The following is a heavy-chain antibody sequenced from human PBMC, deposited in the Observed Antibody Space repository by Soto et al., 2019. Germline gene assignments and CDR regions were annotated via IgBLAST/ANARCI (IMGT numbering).Heavy chain of an antibody. V-gene: IGHV3-7*03. Sequence: GGSLRLSCAASGFTFSSYWMSWVRQAPGKGLEWVANIKQDGSEKYYVDSVKGRFTISRDNSKNSLYLQMNSLRTEDTALYYCAKDTVTQGYYYYGMDVWGQGTTVTVSS. CDR1: GFTFSSYW. J-gene: IGHJ6*02. D-gene: IGHD4-17*01. CDR2: IKQDGSEK. CDR3: AKDTVTQGYYYYGMDV.